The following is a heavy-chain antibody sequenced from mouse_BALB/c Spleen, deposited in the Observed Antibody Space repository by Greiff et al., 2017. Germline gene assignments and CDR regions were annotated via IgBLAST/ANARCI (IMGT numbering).Heavy chain of an antibody. J-gene: IGHJ4*01. V-gene: IGHV3-2*02. D-gene: IGHD3-2*01. Sequence: EVHLVESGPGLVKPSQSLSLTCTVTGYSITSDYAWNWIRQFPGNKLEWMGYISYSGSTSYNPSLKSRISITRDTSKNQFFLQLNSVTTEDTATYYCARGDSSGYFYAMDYWGQGTSVTVSS. CDR3: ARGDSSGYFYAMDY. CDR2: ISYSGST. CDR1: GYSITSDYA.